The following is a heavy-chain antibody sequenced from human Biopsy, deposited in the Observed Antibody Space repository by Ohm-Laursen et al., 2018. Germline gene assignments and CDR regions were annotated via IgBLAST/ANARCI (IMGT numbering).Heavy chain of an antibody. Sequence: SLRLSCAAPGFTFCDYYMSWIRQAPGKGLEWLSYISGSGVTKMYADSVKGRFTVSRDNAKNSLYLEMNNLTVEDTALYYCATDGAGSYNENWGQGTLVSVSS. J-gene: IGHJ4*02. CDR3: ATDGAGSYNEN. V-gene: IGHV3-11*01. D-gene: IGHD3-10*01. CDR2: ISGSGVTK. CDR1: GFTFCDYY.